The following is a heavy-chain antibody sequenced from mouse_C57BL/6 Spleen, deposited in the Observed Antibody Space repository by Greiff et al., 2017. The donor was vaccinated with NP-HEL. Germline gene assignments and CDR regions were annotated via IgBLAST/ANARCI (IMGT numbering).Heavy chain of an antibody. Sequence: QLQESGPELVKPGASVKISCKASGYSFTDYNMNWVKQSNGKSLEWIGVINPNYGTTSYNQKFKGKATLTVDQSSSTAYMQLNSLTSEDSAVYYCARSGTTVVARTMDYWGQGTSVTVSS. CDR3: ARSGTTVVARTMDY. CDR2: INPNYGTT. CDR1: GYSFTDYN. J-gene: IGHJ4*01. V-gene: IGHV1-39*01. D-gene: IGHD1-1*01.